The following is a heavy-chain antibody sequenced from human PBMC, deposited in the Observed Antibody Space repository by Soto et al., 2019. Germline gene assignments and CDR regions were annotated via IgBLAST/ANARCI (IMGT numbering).Heavy chain of an antibody. CDR3: ASRHSSCYACPDY. Sequence: KPSETLSLTCAVSGGSISSSNWWSWVRQPPGKGLEWIGEIYHSGSTNYNPSLKSRVTISVDKSKNQFSLKLSSVTAADTAVYYCASRHSSCYACPDYWGQGTLVTVSS. D-gene: IGHD2-15*01. CDR2: IYHSGST. J-gene: IGHJ4*02. V-gene: IGHV4-4*02. CDR1: GGSISSSNW.